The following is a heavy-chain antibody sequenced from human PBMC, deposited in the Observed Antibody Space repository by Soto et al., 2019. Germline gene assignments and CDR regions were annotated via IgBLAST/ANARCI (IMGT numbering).Heavy chain of an antibody. CDR1: GGSISSYY. J-gene: IGHJ4*02. CDR2: IYYSGST. Sequence: PETLSLTCTVSGGSISSYYWSWIRQPPGKGLEWIGYIYYSGSTNYNPSLKSRVTISVDTSKNQFSLKLSSVTAADTAVYYCARASPYCSSTSCPRGYFDFWGQGTLVTVSS. CDR3: ARASPYCSSTSCPRGYFDF. V-gene: IGHV4-59*01. D-gene: IGHD2-2*01.